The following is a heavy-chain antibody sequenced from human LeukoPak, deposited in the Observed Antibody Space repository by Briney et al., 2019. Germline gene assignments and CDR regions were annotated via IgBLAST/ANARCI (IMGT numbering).Heavy chain of an antibody. J-gene: IGHJ4*02. CDR3: ARGRYCSSTSCYPDRGEFDY. CDR1: GGIFSSYA. CDR2: IIPIFGTA. D-gene: IGHD2-2*01. Sequence: GASVKVSCKASGGIFSSYAISWVRQAPGQGLEWMGGIIPIFGTANYAQKFQGRVTITADESTSTAYMELSSLRSEDTAVYYCARGRYCSSTSCYPDRGEFDYWGQGTLVTVSS. V-gene: IGHV1-69*13.